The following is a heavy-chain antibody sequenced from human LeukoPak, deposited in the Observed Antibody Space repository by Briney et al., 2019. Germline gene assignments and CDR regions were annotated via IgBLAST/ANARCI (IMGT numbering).Heavy chain of an antibody. CDR2: IYYSGST. D-gene: IGHD5-12*01. J-gene: IGHJ4*02. Sequence: SETLSLTCTVSGGSISSGGYYYSWIRQHPGKGLEWIGYIYYSGSTYYNPSLKSRLTISVDTSKNQFSLKLTSVTAADTAVYYCARDGYHGRGSIYWGQGTLVTVSS. CDR3: ARDGYHGRGSIY. CDR1: GGSISSGGYY. V-gene: IGHV4-31*03.